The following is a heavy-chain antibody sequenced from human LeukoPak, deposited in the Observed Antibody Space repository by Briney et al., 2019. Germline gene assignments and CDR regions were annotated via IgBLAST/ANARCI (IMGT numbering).Heavy chain of an antibody. V-gene: IGHV3-48*03. D-gene: IGHD1-14*01. CDR1: GFTFSSYE. CDR3: ARVFVGENFDY. Sequence: RPGGSLRLSCAASGFTFSSYEMNWVRQAPGKGLEWLSYISYTGSNKYYADSVKGRFTISRDNAKNSLYLQMYSLRAEDTAVYFCARVFVGENFDYWGQGTLVTVSS. CDR2: ISYTGSNK. J-gene: IGHJ4*02.